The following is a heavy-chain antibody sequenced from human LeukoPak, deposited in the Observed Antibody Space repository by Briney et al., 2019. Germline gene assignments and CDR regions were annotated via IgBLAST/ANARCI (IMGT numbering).Heavy chain of an antibody. Sequence: SETLSLTCTVSGGSISSNRAYWVWIRQPPGKGLEWIGNIYYSKNTYYNPSLKSRVTISANTSKNQFSLTLGSVSATDTAVYYCVSPRGFSYGYTAYWGHGKLVTVSS. D-gene: IGHD5-18*01. CDR2: IYYSKNT. V-gene: IGHV4-39*01. CDR3: VSPRGFSYGYTAY. CDR1: GGSISSNRAY. J-gene: IGHJ4*03.